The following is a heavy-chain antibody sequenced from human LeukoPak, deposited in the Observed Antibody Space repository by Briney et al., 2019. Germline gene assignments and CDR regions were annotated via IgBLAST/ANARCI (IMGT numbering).Heavy chain of an antibody. V-gene: IGHV3-23*01. Sequence: GGSLRLSCAASGFTFSSCAMSWVRQAPGKGLEWVSAISGSGGRTYSADSVKGRFTISRDNSKNTLYLQMNSLRAEDTAVYYCAKCSSSWSSPYFDYWGQGTLVTVSS. D-gene: IGHD6-13*01. CDR2: ISGSGGRT. J-gene: IGHJ4*02. CDR1: GFTFSSCA. CDR3: AKCSSSWSSPYFDY.